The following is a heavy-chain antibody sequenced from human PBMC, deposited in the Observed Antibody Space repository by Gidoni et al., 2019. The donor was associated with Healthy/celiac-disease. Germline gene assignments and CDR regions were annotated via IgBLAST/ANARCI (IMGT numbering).Heavy chain of an antibody. D-gene: IGHD7-27*01. Sequence: EVQLLESGGGLVQPGGSLRLSCAASGFTFISYAMSWVRQAPGKGLEWVSAISGSGGSTYYADSVKGRFTISRDNSKNTLYLQMNSLRAEDTAVYYCAKVKFYWGSALPLIYYFDYWGQGTLVTVSS. CDR3: AKVKFYWGSALPLIYYFDY. CDR1: GFTFISYA. V-gene: IGHV3-23*01. CDR2: ISGSGGST. J-gene: IGHJ4*02.